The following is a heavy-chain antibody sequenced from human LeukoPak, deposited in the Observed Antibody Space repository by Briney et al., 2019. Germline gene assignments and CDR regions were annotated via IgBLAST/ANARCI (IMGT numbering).Heavy chain of an antibody. D-gene: IGHD4-17*01. V-gene: IGHV4-34*01. Sequence: SETLSLTCTVSGGSISGYYWSWIRQPPGKGLEWIGEINHSGSTNYNPSLKSRVTISVDTSKNQFSLKLSSVTAADTAVYYCARTSRTSTVTNYYGMDVWGQGTTVTVSS. CDR2: INHSGST. CDR3: ARTSRTSTVTNYYGMDV. CDR1: GGSISGYY. J-gene: IGHJ6*02.